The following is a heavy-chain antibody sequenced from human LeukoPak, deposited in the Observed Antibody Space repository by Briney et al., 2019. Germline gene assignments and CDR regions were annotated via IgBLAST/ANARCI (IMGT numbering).Heavy chain of an antibody. D-gene: IGHD2-15*01. CDR3: AKDHCRGGSCYSHFDY. CDR1: GFTFSSLG. V-gene: IGHV3-30*18. Sequence: GGSLRLSCAASGFTFSSLGMHWVRQAPGKGLEWVAVISYEGSYKYYADSVKGRFTISRDNSKNTLSLQMNSLRAEDTAVYYCAKDHCRGGSCYSHFDYWGQGTLVTVSS. CDR2: ISYEGSYK. J-gene: IGHJ4*02.